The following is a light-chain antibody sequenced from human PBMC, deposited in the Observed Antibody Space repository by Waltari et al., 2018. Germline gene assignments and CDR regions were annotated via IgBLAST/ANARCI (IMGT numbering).Light chain of an antibody. J-gene: IGLJ2*01. CDR1: RSDAGRHGH. CDR3: SSRSIDDVLI. Sequence: QSALTQPASVSGPPGQSITISCTGSRSDAGRHGHVSWYQDNPGQAPKVIVFDVNNRPYGVSDRFSVSKSANSPSLTNSGLQAEYEANHYCSSRSIDDVLIFCGGTKLTVL. CDR2: DVN. V-gene: IGLV2-14*03.